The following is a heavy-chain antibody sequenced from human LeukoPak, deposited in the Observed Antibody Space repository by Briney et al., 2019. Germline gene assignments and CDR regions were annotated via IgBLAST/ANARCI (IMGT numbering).Heavy chain of an antibody. CDR2: ISYDGSNK. Sequence: GGSLRLSCAASGFTFSSYGMHWVRQAPGKGLEWVAVISYDGSNKYYADSVKGRFTISRDNSKNTLYLQMNSLRAEDTAVYYCAKDLGWFGESRRNPFDYWGQGTLVTVSS. CDR3: AKDLGWFGESRRNPFDY. V-gene: IGHV3-30*18. CDR1: GFTFSSYG. D-gene: IGHD3-10*01. J-gene: IGHJ4*02.